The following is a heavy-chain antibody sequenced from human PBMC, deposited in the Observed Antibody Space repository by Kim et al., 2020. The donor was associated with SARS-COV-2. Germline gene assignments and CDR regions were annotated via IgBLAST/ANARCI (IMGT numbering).Heavy chain of an antibody. CDR3: AKDLDIGDIVLVTADSG. CDR1: GFTFSSYG. Sequence: GGSLRLSCAASGFTFSSYGMHWVRQAPGKGLEWVSVISYDGSNTYYADSVKGRFTISRDNSKNTLYLQMNSLRAEDTAVYYCAKDLDIGDIVLVTADSGWVQGTLVAVS. CDR2: ISYDGSNT. D-gene: IGHD2-21*02. J-gene: IGHJ4*02. V-gene: IGHV3-30*18.